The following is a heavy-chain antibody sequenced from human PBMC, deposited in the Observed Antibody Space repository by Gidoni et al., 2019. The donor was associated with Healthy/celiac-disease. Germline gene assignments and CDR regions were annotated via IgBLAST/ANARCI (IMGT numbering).Heavy chain of an antibody. V-gene: IGHV4-59*01. CDR2: IYYSGST. CDR1: GGSISSYY. CDR3: ARGSYGGNRY. Sequence: QVQLQESGPGLVKPSATLSLTCTVSGGSISSYYWSWIRQPPGKGLEWIGDIYYSGSTNYNPSLKSRVTISVHTSKNQFSLKLSSVTAADTAVYYCARGSYGGNRYWGQGTLVTVSS. J-gene: IGHJ4*02. D-gene: IGHD4-17*01.